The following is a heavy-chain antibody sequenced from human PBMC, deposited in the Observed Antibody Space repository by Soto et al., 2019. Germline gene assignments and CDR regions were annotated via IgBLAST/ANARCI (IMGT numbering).Heavy chain of an antibody. Sequence: GGSLRLSCAASGFTFSNAWMSWVRQAPGKGLEWVGRIKSKTDGGTTDYAAPVKGRFTISRDDSKNTLYLQMNSLKTEDTAVYYCTTDTSAVTYYYYGMDVWGQGTTVTVSS. J-gene: IGHJ6*02. CDR1: GFTFSNAW. V-gene: IGHV3-15*01. CDR2: IKSKTDGGTT. D-gene: IGHD4-4*01. CDR3: TTDTSAVTYYYYGMDV.